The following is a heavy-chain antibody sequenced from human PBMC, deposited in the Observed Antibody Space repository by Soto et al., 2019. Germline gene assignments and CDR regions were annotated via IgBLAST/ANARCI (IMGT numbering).Heavy chain of an antibody. CDR1: GFNFRSYA. V-gene: IGHV3-23*01. J-gene: IGHJ6*02. D-gene: IGHD3-22*01. Sequence: PVGSMRLSSTASGFNFRSYAMSWVRQDPGKGLGWVAVIRGSGGSKYYADSVKGRFTISRDNSKNTLYLQMNSLRAEDTAVYYCAKERDYYDSSGGMDFWCQGTTVTVS. CDR3: AKERDYYDSSGGMDF. CDR2: IRGSGGSK.